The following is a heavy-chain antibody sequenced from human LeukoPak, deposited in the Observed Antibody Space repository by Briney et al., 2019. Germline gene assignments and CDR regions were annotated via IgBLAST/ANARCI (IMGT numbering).Heavy chain of an antibody. V-gene: IGHV3-74*01. J-gene: IGHJ4*02. Sequence: GGSLRLSCAASGMTFSNHWMHWVRQAPGKGLVWVSLITTDERATIYADYVKGRFTISRDNGKSTLYLQMNSLRAEDTALYYCTTGPSYGYEWWGQGTVVTVSS. CDR3: TTGPSYGYEW. CDR2: ITTDERAT. D-gene: IGHD3-16*01. CDR1: GMTFSNHW.